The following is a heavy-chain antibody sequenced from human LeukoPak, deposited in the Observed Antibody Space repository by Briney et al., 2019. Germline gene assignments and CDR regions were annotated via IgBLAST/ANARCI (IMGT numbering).Heavy chain of an antibody. CDR3: ARVWASYDILTGFPGNDNAFDI. V-gene: IGHV1-2*02. J-gene: IGHJ3*02. D-gene: IGHD3-9*01. CDR1: GYTFTGYY. CDR2: INPNSGGT. Sequence: TSVKVSCKASGYTFTGYYMHWVRQAPGQGLEWMGWINPNSGGTNYAQKFQGRVAMTRDTSISTAYMELSRLRSDDTAVYYCARVWASYDILTGFPGNDNAFDIWGQGTMVTVSS.